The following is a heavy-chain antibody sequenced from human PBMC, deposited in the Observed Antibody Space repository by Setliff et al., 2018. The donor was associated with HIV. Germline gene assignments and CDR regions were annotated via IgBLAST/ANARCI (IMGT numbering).Heavy chain of an antibody. J-gene: IGHJ4*02. Sequence: SETLSLTCTVSGGSVGSSSYYWAWIRQPPGKGLEWIGTVHYTGNTYHNPSLKSRVTISVEVSKNQISLKLTAVTAADSAVYYCAREADGIDFWGQGTLVTVSS. CDR2: VHYTGNT. D-gene: IGHD2-15*01. V-gene: IGHV4-39*02. CDR3: AREADGIDF. CDR1: GGSVGSSSYY.